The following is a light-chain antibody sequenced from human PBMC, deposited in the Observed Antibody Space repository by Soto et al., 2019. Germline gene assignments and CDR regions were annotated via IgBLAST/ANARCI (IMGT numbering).Light chain of an antibody. V-gene: IGKV1-39*01. CDR2: AAS. J-gene: IGKJ1*01. CDR3: QQGNSTRRP. CDR1: QSISSY. Sequence: DIQITQSPCSLSASVGDRVTITCRASQSISSYLNWYQQKPGKAPKLLIYAASSLQSGVPSSFSSSESRTDFNLTKSNLQPEDFATCYCQQGNSTRRPVGQGTKG.